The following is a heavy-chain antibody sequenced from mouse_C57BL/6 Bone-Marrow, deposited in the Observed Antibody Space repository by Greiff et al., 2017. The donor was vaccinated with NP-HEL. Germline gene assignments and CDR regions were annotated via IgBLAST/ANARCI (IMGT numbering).Heavy chain of an antibody. CDR3: VTPYDYGSAMDY. V-gene: IGHV10-1*01. Sequence: EVKLMESGGGLVQPKGSLKLSCAASGFSFSTYAMNWVRQAPGKGLEWVARIRSKSNNYATYYADSVKDRFTISRDDSESMLYLQMNNLKTEDTAMYYCVTPYDYGSAMDYWGQGTSVTVSS. J-gene: IGHJ4*01. CDR1: GFSFSTYA. CDR2: IRSKSNNYAT. D-gene: IGHD2-4*01.